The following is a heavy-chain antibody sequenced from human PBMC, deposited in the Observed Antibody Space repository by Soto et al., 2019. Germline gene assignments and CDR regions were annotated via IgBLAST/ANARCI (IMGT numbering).Heavy chain of an antibody. J-gene: IGHJ6*02. D-gene: IGHD4-17*01. CDR2: IIPILGTA. CDR3: ARDSGGTTVAFGMDV. Sequence: QLVHSGAELKKPGSSVKVSCKVSGGTFTSYAISWVRQSPGQGLEGLGGIIPILGTANYAKKFQGRVTITADESTSTAYMELSSLRSEDTAVYYCARDSGGTTVAFGMDVWGQGTTVTVSS. CDR1: GGTFTSYA. V-gene: IGHV1-69*01.